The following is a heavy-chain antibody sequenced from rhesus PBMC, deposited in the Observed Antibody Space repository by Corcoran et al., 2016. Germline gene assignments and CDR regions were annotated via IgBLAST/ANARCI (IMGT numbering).Heavy chain of an antibody. V-gene: IGHV3-54*02. J-gene: IGHJ4*01. CDR3: TTFGY. D-gene: IGHD1-1*01. Sequence: EVPLVESGGGLVQSGGSLRLSCAASGFNFRIYGMHWGRQAPGKGLEWVAVISSDGSKKDYADSVKDRFTISRDNSKNILYLQINNLKLEDTAVYYGTTFGYWGQGVLVTVSS. CDR2: ISSDGSKK. CDR1: GFNFRIYG.